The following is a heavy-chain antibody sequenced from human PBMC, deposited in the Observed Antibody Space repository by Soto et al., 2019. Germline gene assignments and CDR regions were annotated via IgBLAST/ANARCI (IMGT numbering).Heavy chain of an antibody. Sequence: ASVKVSCKASGYTFTSYAMHWVRQAPGQRLEWMGWINAGNGNTKYSQKFQGRVTITRDTSASTAYMELSSLRSEDTAVYYCARYYDILTGLPPYGMDVWGQGTTVTVS. CDR2: INAGNGNT. V-gene: IGHV1-3*01. J-gene: IGHJ6*02. CDR3: ARYYDILTGLPPYGMDV. D-gene: IGHD3-9*01. CDR1: GYTFTSYA.